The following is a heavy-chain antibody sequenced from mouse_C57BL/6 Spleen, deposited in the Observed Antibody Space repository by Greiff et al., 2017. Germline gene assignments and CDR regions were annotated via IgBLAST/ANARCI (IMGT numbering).Heavy chain of an antibody. CDR1: GYTFTSYW. D-gene: IGHD2-2*01. CDR2: IYPGSGST. CDR3: ARSGGLRQGYYFDY. Sequence: QVQLKQPGAELVKPGASVKMSCKASGYTFTSYWITWVKQRPGQGLEWIGDIYPGSGSTNYNEKFKSKATLTVDTSSSTAYMQLSSLTSEDSAVYYCARSGGLRQGYYFDYWGQGTTLTVSS. V-gene: IGHV1-55*01. J-gene: IGHJ2*01.